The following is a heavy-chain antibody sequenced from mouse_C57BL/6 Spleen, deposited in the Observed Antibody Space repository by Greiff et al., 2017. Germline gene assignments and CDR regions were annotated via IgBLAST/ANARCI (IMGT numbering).Heavy chain of an antibody. J-gene: IGHJ2*01. D-gene: IGHD2-1*01. CDR2: IDPENGDT. V-gene: IGHV14-4*01. Sequence: DVKLVESGAELVRPGASVKLSCTASGFNIKDDYMHWVKQRPEQGLEWIGWIDPENGDTEYASKFQGKATITADTSSNTAYLQLSSLTSEDTAVYYCTKGYGNINSPYYFDYWGQGTTLTVSS. CDR1: GFNIKDDY. CDR3: TKGYGNINSPYYFDY.